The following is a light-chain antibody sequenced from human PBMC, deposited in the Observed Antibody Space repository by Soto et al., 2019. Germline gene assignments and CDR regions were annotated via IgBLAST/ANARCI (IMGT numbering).Light chain of an antibody. J-gene: IGKJ1*01. CDR1: QSVSSSY. CDR2: GAS. V-gene: IGKV3-20*01. Sequence: EIVLTQSPGTLSLSPGERATLSCRASQSVSSSYLAWYQQKPGQAPRLLIYGASSRATGIPDRFSGSGSGTAFTLTISRLEPEDSAVYYCQQYGSSPPWTFGQGTKVEIK. CDR3: QQYGSSPPWT.